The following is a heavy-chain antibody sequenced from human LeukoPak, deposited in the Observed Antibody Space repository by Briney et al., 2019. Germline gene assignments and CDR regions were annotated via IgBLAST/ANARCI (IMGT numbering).Heavy chain of an antibody. J-gene: IGHJ4*02. CDR3: ARGIAAATDY. CDR2: ISSSADTI. V-gene: IGHV3-48*03. CDR1: GFTSSSYE. D-gene: IGHD6-6*01. Sequence: GGSLRLSCAASGFTSSSYEMNWVRQAPGKGLEWVSHISSSADTIYYGDSVKGRFTISRDNAKNSLHLQMNSLRAEDTAVYYCARGIAAATDYWGQGTLVTVSS.